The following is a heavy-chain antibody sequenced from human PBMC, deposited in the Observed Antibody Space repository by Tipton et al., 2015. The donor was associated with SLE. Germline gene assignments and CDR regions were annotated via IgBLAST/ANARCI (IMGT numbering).Heavy chain of an antibody. CDR2: IKSKTDGGTT. V-gene: IGHV3-15*01. J-gene: IGHJ4*02. CDR1: GFTFSNAW. D-gene: IGHD3-3*01. Sequence: GSLRLSCAASGFTFSNAWMSWVRQAPGKGLEWVGRIKSKTDGGTTDYAAPVKGRFTISRDDSKNTLYLQMNSLKTEDTAVYYCTPVRFLEWLGPFDYWGQGTLVTVSS. CDR3: TPVRFLEWLGPFDY.